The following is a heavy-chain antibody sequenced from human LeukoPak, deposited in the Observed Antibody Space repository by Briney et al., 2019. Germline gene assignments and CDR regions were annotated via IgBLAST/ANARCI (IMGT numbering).Heavy chain of an antibody. Sequence: QASETLSLTCTVSGGSISSSNYYWAWTRQPPGKGLEWIGSVYYNANTYYNPSLKGRVTVSADMSKNQFSLKLNSLTAADTAVYYCVRHTHNPAFDPWGQGTLVTVSS. V-gene: IGHV4-39*01. CDR3: VRHTHNPAFDP. CDR2: VYYNANT. D-gene: IGHD1-14*01. J-gene: IGHJ5*02. CDR1: GGSISSSNYY.